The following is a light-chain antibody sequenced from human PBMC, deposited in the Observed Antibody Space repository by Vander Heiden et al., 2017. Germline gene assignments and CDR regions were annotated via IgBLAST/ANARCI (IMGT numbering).Light chain of an antibody. CDR3: QQLNGFPFT. Sequence: DIQFTQSPSFLSASVGDRVTISCRASQDISSYLAWYQQKPGKAPKLLIFAASTLQSGVPSRFSGSGSGTEFTLTISSLQPEDFATYYCQQLNGFPFTFGPGTKVDIK. V-gene: IGKV1-9*01. CDR1: QDISSY. CDR2: AAS. J-gene: IGKJ3*01.